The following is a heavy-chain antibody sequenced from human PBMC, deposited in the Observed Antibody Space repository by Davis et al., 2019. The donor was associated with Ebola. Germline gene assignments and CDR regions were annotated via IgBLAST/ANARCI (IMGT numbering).Heavy chain of an antibody. CDR2: IYYSGST. CDR3: ARAQLWQGIDY. V-gene: IGHV4-59*01. J-gene: IGHJ4*02. Sequence: PSETLSLTCTVSGGSISSYYWSWIRQPPGKGLEWIGYIYYSGSTNYNPSLKSRVTISVDTSKNQFSLKLSSVTAADTAVYYCARAQLWQGIDYWGQGTLVTVSS. D-gene: IGHD5-18*01. CDR1: GGSISSYY.